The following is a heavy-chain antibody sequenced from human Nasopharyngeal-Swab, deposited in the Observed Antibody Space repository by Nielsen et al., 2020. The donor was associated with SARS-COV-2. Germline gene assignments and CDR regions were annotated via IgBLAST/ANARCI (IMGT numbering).Heavy chain of an antibody. J-gene: IGHJ6*02. CDR3: ARGGLSGVLDNWNLYYYYYYGMDV. D-gene: IGHD1-20*01. Sequence: GSLRLSCAVYGGSFSGYYWSWIRQPPGKGLEWIGEINHSGSTNYNPSLKSRVTISVDTSKNQFSLKLSSVTAADTAVYYCARGGLSGVLDNWNLYYYYYYGMDVWGQGTTVTVSS. CDR2: INHSGST. V-gene: IGHV4-34*01. CDR1: GGSFSGYY.